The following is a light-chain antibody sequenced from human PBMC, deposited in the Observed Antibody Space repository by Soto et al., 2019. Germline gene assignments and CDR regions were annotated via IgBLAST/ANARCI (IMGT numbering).Light chain of an antibody. CDR3: QQSFRPHIT. CDR2: SAS. CDR1: QSIGNN. V-gene: IGKV1-39*01. J-gene: IGKJ5*01. Sequence: DIRMTQSPVSLSASVGDRVTITCRASQSIGNNLNWYQQKSGEVPKLLIYSASSLQSGVPSRFSGSASGTDFTLSISNLQPEDFATYYCQQSFRPHITFGQGTRLEI.